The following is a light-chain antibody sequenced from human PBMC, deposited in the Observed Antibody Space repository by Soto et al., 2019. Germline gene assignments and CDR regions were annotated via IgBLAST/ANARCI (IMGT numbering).Light chain of an antibody. CDR1: QNVSSN. CDR3: QQYDNWPPVYT. Sequence: EIVMTQSPATQSVSPGERATLSCRASQNVSSNLAWYQQKPGQAPRLLIYGASTRATGIPARFSGSGSGTEFTLTIRSLQSEDFAVYYCQQYDNWPPVYTFGQGTKLEIK. J-gene: IGKJ2*01. V-gene: IGKV3-15*01. CDR2: GAS.